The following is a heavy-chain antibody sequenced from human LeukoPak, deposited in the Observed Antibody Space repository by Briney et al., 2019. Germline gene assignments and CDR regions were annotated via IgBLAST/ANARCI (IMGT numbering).Heavy chain of an antibody. D-gene: IGHD6-19*01. V-gene: IGHV3-23*01. Sequence: GGSLRLSCAASGFTFSSYAMRWVRQAPGKGLEWVSGISGSGGSTYYADSVKGRFTISRDNSKNTLYLQMNSLRAEDTAVYYCAAVAGYYYYAMDVWGQGTTVTVSS. CDR1: GFTFSSYA. CDR2: ISGSGGST. CDR3: AAVAGYYYYAMDV. J-gene: IGHJ6*02.